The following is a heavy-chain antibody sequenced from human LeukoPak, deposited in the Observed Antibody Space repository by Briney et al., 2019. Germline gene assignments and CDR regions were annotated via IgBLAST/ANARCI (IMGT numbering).Heavy chain of an antibody. V-gene: IGHV1-69*13. CDR2: SIPMFGTT. CDR3: ARGTTVTTAVLVPNDAFDI. D-gene: IGHD4-17*01. CDR1: GGTFNSYA. Sequence: ASVKVSCKAFGGTFNSYAINWVRQAPGQGLEWMGGSIPMFGTTNFAPEFQGRVTITADEFTNTAYMELTSLKSEDTAVYYCARGTTVTTAVLVPNDAFDIWGQGTMVTVSS. J-gene: IGHJ3*02.